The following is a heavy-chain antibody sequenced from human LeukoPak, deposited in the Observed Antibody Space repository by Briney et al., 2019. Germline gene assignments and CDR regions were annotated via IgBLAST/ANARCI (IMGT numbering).Heavy chain of an antibody. CDR3: AKDHRIVVVITGFDY. Sequence: GGSLRLSCAASGFIFSTYEMNWVRQAPGKGLEWLSYISYNSRSIYYADSVKGRFTISRDNAYNSLYLQMDSLRAEDTAVYYCAKDHRIVVVITGFDYWGQGTLVTVSS. D-gene: IGHD3-22*01. CDR1: GFIFSTYE. V-gene: IGHV3-48*03. CDR2: ISYNSRSI. J-gene: IGHJ4*02.